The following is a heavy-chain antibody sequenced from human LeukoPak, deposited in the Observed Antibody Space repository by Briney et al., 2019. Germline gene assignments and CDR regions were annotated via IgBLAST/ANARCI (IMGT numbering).Heavy chain of an antibody. CDR3: AKDHGIVGTRGYYFDY. J-gene: IGHJ4*02. CDR1: GFTFSSYG. V-gene: IGHV3-30*18. Sequence: GGSLRLSCAASGFTFSSYGMHWVRQAPGKGLEWVAVISYDGSNKYYADSVKGRFTISRDNSKNTLFLQMNSLRAEDTAIYYCAKDHGIVGTRGYYFDYWGQGTLVTVSS. D-gene: IGHD1-26*01. CDR2: ISYDGSNK.